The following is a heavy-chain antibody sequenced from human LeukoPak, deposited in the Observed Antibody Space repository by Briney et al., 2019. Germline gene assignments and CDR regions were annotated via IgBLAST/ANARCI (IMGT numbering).Heavy chain of an antibody. D-gene: IGHD2-2*01. CDR3: ARRRVVPAAIMYYYYYMDV. CDR2: IYLDGST. J-gene: IGHJ6*03. V-gene: IGHV4-38-2*02. CDR1: GYSISSGHL. Sequence: PSETLSLTCTVSGYSISSGHLWGWIRLPPGKGLEWIACIYLDGSTYYNPSLKSRVTISVDTSKNQFSLNLNSVNSADTAVYYCARRRVVPAAIMYYYYYMDVWGKGTTITVSS.